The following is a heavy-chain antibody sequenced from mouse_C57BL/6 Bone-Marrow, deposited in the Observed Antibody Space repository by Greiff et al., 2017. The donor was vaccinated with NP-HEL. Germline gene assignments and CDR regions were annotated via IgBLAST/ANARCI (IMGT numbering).Heavy chain of an antibody. CDR1: GFSLTSYG. Sequence: VQLQQSGPGLVQPSQSLSITCTVSGFSLTSYGVHWVRQSPGKGLEWLGVIWSGGSTDYNAAFISRLSISKDNPKSQVFFKMNSLQADDTAIYYCARKGLLWDAMDYWGQGTSVTVSS. CDR3: ARKGLLWDAMDY. J-gene: IGHJ4*01. D-gene: IGHD2-1*01. V-gene: IGHV2-2*01. CDR2: IWSGGST.